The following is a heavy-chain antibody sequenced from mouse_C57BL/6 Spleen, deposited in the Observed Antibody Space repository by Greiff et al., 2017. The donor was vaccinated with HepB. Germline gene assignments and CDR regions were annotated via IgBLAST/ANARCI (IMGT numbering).Heavy chain of an antibody. Sequence: QVHVKQSGAELARPGASVKLSCKASGYTFTSYGISWVKQRTGQGLEWIGEIYPRSGNTYYNEKFKGKATLTADKSSSTAYMELRSLTSEDSAVYFCARVYSNYFFDVWGTGTTVTVSS. CDR3: ARVYSNYFFDV. D-gene: IGHD2-5*01. J-gene: IGHJ1*03. CDR2: IYPRSGNT. V-gene: IGHV1-81*01. CDR1: GYTFTSYG.